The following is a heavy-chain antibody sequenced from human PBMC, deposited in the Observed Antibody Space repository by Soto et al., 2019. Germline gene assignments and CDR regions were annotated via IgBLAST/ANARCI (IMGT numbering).Heavy chain of an antibody. CDR1: GFTFSAFS. J-gene: IGHJ6*03. Sequence: EVRLVESGGGLVKPGGSLRLSCAASGFTFSAFSMNWVRQAPGKGLAWLSSINEDSTYIYYGDSLRGRSTISRDNAKDSLYLQIDSLRAEDTAVYYCVRDFGRYFRSGYMDAWGDGATVIVS. V-gene: IGHV3-21*02. CDR3: VRDFGRYFRSGYMDA. D-gene: IGHD3-9*01. CDR2: INEDSTYI.